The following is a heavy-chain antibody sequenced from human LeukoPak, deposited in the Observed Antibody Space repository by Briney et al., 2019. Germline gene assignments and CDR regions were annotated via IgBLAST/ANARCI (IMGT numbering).Heavy chain of an antibody. CDR2: INSGGSSM. D-gene: IGHD2-21*02. V-gene: IGHV3-74*01. Sequence: GSLRLSCAVSGFTLSSHWMHWVRQAPGKGLVWVSRINSGGSSMSYADSVKGRFTISRDNAKNTLYLQMNSLKDDDTAVYYCAREDCSGVCSSRFDSWGQGTLVTVSS. CDR3: AREDCSGVCSSRFDS. CDR1: GFTLSSHW. J-gene: IGHJ4*02.